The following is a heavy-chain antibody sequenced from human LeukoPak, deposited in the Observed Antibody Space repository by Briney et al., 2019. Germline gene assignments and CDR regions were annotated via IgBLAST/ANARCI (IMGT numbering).Heavy chain of an antibody. CDR1: GGSFSGYY. V-gene: IGHV4-34*01. CDR3: ARGILRYFVDY. D-gene: IGHD3-9*01. J-gene: IGHJ4*02. CDR2: INHSGST. Sequence: SETLSLTCAVYGGSFSGYYWSWIRQPPGKGLEWIGEINHSGSTNYNPSLESRVTISVDTSKNQFSLKLNSVTAADTAVYYCARGILRYFVDYWGQGTLVTGSS.